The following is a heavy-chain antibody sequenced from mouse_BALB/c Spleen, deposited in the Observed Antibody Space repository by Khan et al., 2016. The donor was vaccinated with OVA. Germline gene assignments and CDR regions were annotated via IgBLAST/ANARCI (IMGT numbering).Heavy chain of an antibody. D-gene: IGHD1-1*01. Sequence: EVQLQESGPGLVKPSQSLSLTCTVTGYSITSDYAWNWIRQFPGNKLEWMGHISYSGNTNYNPSLKSRISITRDTSKNQFFLQLNSVTTEDTATYYCARIYGAGIDYWGQGTTLTVSS. J-gene: IGHJ2*01. CDR3: ARIYGAGIDY. CDR2: ISYSGNT. CDR1: GYSITSDYA. V-gene: IGHV3-2*02.